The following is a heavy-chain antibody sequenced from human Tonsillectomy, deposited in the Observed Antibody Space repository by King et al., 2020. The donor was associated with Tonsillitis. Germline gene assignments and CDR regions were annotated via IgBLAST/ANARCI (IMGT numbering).Heavy chain of an antibody. CDR1: GYTFTSYG. Sequence: QLVQSGAEVKKPGASVKVSCKASGYTFTSYGISWVRQAPGQGLEWMGWISPYNGDTDYAQKFQGRVTLTTDTSTSTAYMELRSLRSDDTAVYYCASDMWDLRMDVLGKGTTVTVSS. V-gene: IGHV1-18*01. D-gene: IGHD1-26*01. J-gene: IGHJ6*03. CDR2: ISPYNGDT. CDR3: ASDMWDLRMDV.